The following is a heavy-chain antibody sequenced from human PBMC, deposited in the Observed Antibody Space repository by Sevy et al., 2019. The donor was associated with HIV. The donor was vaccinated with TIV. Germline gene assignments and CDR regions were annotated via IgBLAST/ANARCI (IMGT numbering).Heavy chain of an antibody. CDR2: IYYSGST. J-gene: IGHJ6*02. D-gene: IGHD3-22*01. CDR1: GGSISSGGYY. Sequence: SETLSLTCTVSGGSISSGGYYWSWIRQHPGKGLEWIGYIYYSGSTYYNPSLKSRVTISVDTSKNQFSLKLSSVTAAVTAVYYCARGALIYDSSGYWGLDYGMDVWGQRTSVTVSS. CDR3: ARGALIYDSSGYWGLDYGMDV. V-gene: IGHV4-31*03.